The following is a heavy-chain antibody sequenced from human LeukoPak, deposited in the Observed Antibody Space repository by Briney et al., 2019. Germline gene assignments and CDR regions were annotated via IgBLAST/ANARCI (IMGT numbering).Heavy chain of an antibody. CDR2: IWYDGSNK. CDR1: GFTFSSYG. D-gene: IGHD1-26*01. J-gene: IGHJ4*02. V-gene: IGHV3-33*01. Sequence: GGSLRLSCAASGFTFSSYGMHWVRQAPGKGLEWVAVIWYDGSNKYYADSVKGRFTISRDNSKNTLYLQMNSLRAEDTAVYYCARQATWEYYFDYWGQGTLVTVSS. CDR3: ARQATWEYYFDY.